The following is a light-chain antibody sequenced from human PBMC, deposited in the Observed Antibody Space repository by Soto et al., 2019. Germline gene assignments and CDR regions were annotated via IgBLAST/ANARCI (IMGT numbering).Light chain of an antibody. J-gene: IGKJ2*01. V-gene: IGKV1-39*01. CDR1: QSISIY. Sequence: DIQMTQSPSSLSASVGDRVTITCRTSQSISIYLNWYRQVPGKAPELLIYAASTLHSGVPSRFSGSGSGTDFTLTISSLQPEDFATYFCQQSFSTSYTFGQGTKLEIE. CDR3: QQSFSTSYT. CDR2: AAS.